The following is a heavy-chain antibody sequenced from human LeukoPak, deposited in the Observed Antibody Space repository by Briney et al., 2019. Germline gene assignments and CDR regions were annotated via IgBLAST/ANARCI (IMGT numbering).Heavy chain of an antibody. CDR2: ISYDGSNK. Sequence: GGSLRLSCAASGFTFSSYAMHWVRQAPGKGLEWVAVISYDGSNKYYADSVKGRFTISRDNAKNSLYLQMNSLRAEDTAVYYCARDLGYCSGGSCYLWGQGTLVTVSS. CDR1: GFTFSSYA. J-gene: IGHJ5*02. V-gene: IGHV3-30-3*01. CDR3: ARDLGYCSGGSCYL. D-gene: IGHD2-15*01.